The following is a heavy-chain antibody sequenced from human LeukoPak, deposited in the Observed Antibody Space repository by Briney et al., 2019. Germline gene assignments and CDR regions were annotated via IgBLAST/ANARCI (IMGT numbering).Heavy chain of an antibody. CDR2: ISYDGSNK. CDR3: ARDRRHSHSGFDY. D-gene: IGHD5-18*01. Sequence: PGRSLRLSCAASGFTFSSYAMHWVRQAPGKGLEWVAVISYDGSNKYYADSVKGRFTISRDNSKNTLYLQMNSLRAEDTAVYYCARDRRHSHSGFDYWGQGTLVTVSS. J-gene: IGHJ4*02. CDR1: GFTFSSYA. V-gene: IGHV3-30*04.